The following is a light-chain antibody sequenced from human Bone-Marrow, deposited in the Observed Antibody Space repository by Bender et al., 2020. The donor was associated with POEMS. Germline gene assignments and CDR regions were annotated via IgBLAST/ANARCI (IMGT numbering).Light chain of an antibody. CDR1: SDDIAIYNY. CDR3: SSYTNSNALI. Sequence: QSALTQPASVSGSPGQSITISCSGTSDDIAIYNYVSWYQHHPDKGPKLLIYEFTNRPSGVSYRFSGSKSGNTASLTISGLQAEDEGDYYCSSYTNSNALIFGGGTKVTVL. V-gene: IGLV2-14*01. CDR2: EFT. J-gene: IGLJ2*01.